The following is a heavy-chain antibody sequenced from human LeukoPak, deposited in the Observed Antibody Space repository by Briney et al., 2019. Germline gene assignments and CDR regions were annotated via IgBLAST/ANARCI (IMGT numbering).Heavy chain of an antibody. V-gene: IGHV3-23*01. CDR1: GFTFSSYA. D-gene: IGHD3-10*01. CDR2: ISGSGGST. CDR3: AKSPYGSGSYYNFDY. Sequence: LPGGSLRLSCAASGFTFSSYAMSWVRQAPGKGLEWVSAISGSGGSTYYADSVKGRFTISRDNSKNTLYLQMNSLRAEDTAVYYCAKSPYGSGSYYNFDYWGQGTLVTVSS. J-gene: IGHJ4*02.